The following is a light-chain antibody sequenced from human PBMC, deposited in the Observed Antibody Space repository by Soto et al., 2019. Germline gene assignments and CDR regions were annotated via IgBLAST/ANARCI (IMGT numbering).Light chain of an antibody. J-gene: IGLJ1*01. CDR2: DVS. CDR1: SSDVGGYNY. CDR3: SSYTSSSTYV. V-gene: IGLV2-14*01. Sequence: QSVRTQPASVSGSPGQSITISCTGTSSDVGGYNYVSWYQQHPGKARKLMIYDVSNRPSGVSNRFSGSKSGNTASLTISGLQAEDEADYYCSSYTSSSTYVFGTGTKVTVL.